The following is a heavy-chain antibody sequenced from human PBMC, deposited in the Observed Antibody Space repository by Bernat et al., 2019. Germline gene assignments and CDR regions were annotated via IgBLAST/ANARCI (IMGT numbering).Heavy chain of an antibody. CDR2: IRGSGDST. CDR3: AKGIYPKGYCSGGNCYYYFYGMDV. V-gene: IGHV3-23*01. Sequence: EVQLLESGGGLVQPGGSLRLSCGASGFTFSSFAMSWVRQAAGRGLEWVSGIRGSGDSTYYADSVKGRFTISRDNSKNTLYLQMNSLRAEDTAVYYCAKGIYPKGYCSGGNCYYYFYGMDVWGQGTTVTVSS. CDR1: GFTFSSFA. J-gene: IGHJ6*02. D-gene: IGHD2-15*01.